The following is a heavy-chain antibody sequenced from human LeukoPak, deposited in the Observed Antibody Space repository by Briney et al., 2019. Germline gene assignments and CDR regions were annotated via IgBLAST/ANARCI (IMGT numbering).Heavy chain of an antibody. CDR2: ISSSGAGT. D-gene: IGHD3-10*01. CDR1: GFTFSTYA. CDR3: AKDRDYYLVGFFDY. V-gene: IGHV3-23*01. Sequence: GGSLRLSCAASGFTFSTYAMTWVRQAPGKGLEWVSSISSSGAGTYYADSVKGRFTISRDNSKNTLYLQMNSLRAEDTALYYCAKDRDYYLVGFFDYWGQGTLVTVSS. J-gene: IGHJ4*02.